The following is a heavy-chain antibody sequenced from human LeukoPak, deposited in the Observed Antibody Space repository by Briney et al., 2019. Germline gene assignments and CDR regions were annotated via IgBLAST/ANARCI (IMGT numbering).Heavy chain of an antibody. Sequence: SETLSLTCALYGGSFTYYYWTWIRQSPGKGLEWIGEINHAGATDYNPPLKSRVTISVDTSKNQFSLKLNSVTAADTAVYYCARGGTSSGWDFDYWGQGTLVTVSS. CDR2: INHAGAT. D-gene: IGHD6-25*01. J-gene: IGHJ4*02. CDR1: GGSFTYYY. CDR3: ARGGTSSGWDFDY. V-gene: IGHV4-34*01.